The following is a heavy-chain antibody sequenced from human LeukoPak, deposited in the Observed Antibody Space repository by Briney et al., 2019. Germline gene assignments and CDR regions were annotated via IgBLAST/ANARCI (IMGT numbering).Heavy chain of an antibody. CDR3: AKAKSYYSNYDY. CDR1: GFTFSSYG. D-gene: IGHD4-11*01. V-gene: IGHV3-23*01. Sequence: GGSLRLSCAASGFTFSSYGIHWVRQAPGKGLEWVSVISGSGANTYYADSVKGRFTISRDNSKNTLYLQVNSLRAEDTAVYYCAKAKSYYSNYDYWGQGTLVTVSS. J-gene: IGHJ4*02. CDR2: ISGSGANT.